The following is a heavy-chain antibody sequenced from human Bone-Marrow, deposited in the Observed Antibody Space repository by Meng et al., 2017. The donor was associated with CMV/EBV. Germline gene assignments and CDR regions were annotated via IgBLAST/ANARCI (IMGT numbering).Heavy chain of an antibody. CDR3: ARDRDRDCGGDCYDAFDI. J-gene: IGHJ3*02. D-gene: IGHD2-21*01. CDR1: GFTFSSYA. V-gene: IGHV3-23*01. Sequence: GEYLKISCAASGFTFSSYAMSWVRQAPGKGLEWVSVISGSGGSTYYADSVKGRFTISRDNSKNTLYLQMNRLRAEDTAVYYCARDRDRDCGGDCYDAFDIWGQGTMVTVSS. CDR2: ISGSGGST.